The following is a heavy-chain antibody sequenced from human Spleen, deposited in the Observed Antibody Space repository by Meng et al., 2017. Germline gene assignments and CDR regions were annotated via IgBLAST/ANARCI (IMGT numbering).Heavy chain of an antibody. CDR2: IGHIGST. Sequence: QQRQWGAALLKPSETLSLTCVASGGSVSDYNWNGIRQPPGKGLEWIGEIGHIGSTNYSPSLKNRVTRSLDTSKNQFSLKLRSVTAADTAVYYGARLWTVTSYSADWFDPWGQGTLVTVSS. D-gene: IGHD4-17*01. V-gene: IGHV4-34*01. J-gene: IGHJ5*02. CDR1: GGSVSDYN. CDR3: ARLWTVTSYSADWFDP.